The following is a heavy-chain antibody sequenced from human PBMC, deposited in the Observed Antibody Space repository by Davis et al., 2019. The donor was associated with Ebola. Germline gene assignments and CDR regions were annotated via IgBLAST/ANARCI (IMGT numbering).Heavy chain of an antibody. CDR2: IYSGGST. CDR3: ARERVSSGYYYYYYGMDV. CDR1: GFTVSSNY. D-gene: IGHD3-22*01. J-gene: IGHJ6*04. V-gene: IGHV3-66*01. Sequence: GESLKISCAASGFTVSSNYMSWVRQAPGKGLEWVSVIYSGGSTYYADSVKGRFTLSRDNSKNTLYLQMNSLRAEDTAVYYCARERVSSGYYYYYYGMDVWGKGTTVTVSS.